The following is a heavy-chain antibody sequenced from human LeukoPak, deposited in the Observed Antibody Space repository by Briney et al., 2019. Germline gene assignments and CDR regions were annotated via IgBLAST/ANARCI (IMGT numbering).Heavy chain of an antibody. V-gene: IGHV4-34*01. J-gene: IGHJ3*02. Sequence: DPSETLSLTCTVSGGSISSYYWSWIRQPPGKGLEWIGEINHSGSTNYNPSLKSRVTISVDTSKNQFSLKLSSVTAADTAVYYCARLPNYCSSTSCYWVRRAFDIWGQGTMVTVSS. CDR3: ARLPNYCSSTSCYWVRRAFDI. D-gene: IGHD2-2*01. CDR2: INHSGST. CDR1: GGSISSYY.